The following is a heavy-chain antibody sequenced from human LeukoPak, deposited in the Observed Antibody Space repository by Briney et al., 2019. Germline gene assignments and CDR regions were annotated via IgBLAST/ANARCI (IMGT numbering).Heavy chain of an antibody. CDR3: TRTQGGGYYYGPGPYNWFDA. Sequence: TSETLSLTCTVSGGSISSYYWSWIRQPPGKGLEWIGYIYYSGSTNYNPSLKSRVTISVDTSKNQFSLKLSSVTAADTAVYYCTRTQGGGYYYGPGPYNWFDAWGQGTPVTVSP. D-gene: IGHD3-22*01. CDR2: IYYSGST. CDR1: GGSISSYY. V-gene: IGHV4-59*01. J-gene: IGHJ5*02.